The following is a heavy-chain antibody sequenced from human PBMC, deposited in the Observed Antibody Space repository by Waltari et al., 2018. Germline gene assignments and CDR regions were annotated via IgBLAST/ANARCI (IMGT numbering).Heavy chain of an antibody. CDR3: ASVLTGAVFDY. Sequence: QVQLVESGGGVVQPGRSLRLSCAASGFTFSSYAMHWVRQAPGKGVEWVSVISYDGSNKYYADSVKGRFTIARDNSKNALYLQMNSLRAEDTAVYYCASVLTGAVFDYWGQGTLVTVSS. CDR2: ISYDGSNK. J-gene: IGHJ4*02. D-gene: IGHD6-19*01. CDR1: GFTFSSYA. V-gene: IGHV3-30*01.